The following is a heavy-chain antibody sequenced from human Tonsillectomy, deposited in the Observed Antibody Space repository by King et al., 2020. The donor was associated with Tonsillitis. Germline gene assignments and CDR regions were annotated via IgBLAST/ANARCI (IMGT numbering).Heavy chain of an antibody. CDR2: IYTTGST. CDR3: ARGKYSSSWEYYFDY. CDR1: GGSISSGSYY. D-gene: IGHD6-13*01. Sequence: VQLQESGPGLVKPSQTLSLTCTVSGGSISSGSYYWSWIRQPAGKGLEWIGRIYTTGSTNYNPSLKSRVTMSVDTSKNLFSLKLSSVTAADTAVYYCARGKYSSSWEYYFDYWGQGTLVTVSS. J-gene: IGHJ4*02. V-gene: IGHV4-61*02.